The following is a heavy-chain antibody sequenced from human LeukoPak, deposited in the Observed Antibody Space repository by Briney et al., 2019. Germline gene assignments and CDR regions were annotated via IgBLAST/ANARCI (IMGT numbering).Heavy chain of an antibody. CDR3: ARESGRFDY. CDR2: ISGDGVST. CDR1: GLPIADFA. V-gene: IGHV3-43*02. Sequence: SGGSLRLSCVASGLPIADFATHCVRQAPGKGLEWVSLISGDGVSTFYADSVKGRFSISRDNSKNSPSLEMNSLRTEDTAMYYCARESGRFDYWGQGTLVAVSS. J-gene: IGHJ4*02.